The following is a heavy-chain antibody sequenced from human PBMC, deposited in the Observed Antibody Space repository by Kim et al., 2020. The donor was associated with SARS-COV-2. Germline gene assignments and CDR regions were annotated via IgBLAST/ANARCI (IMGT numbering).Heavy chain of an antibody. J-gene: IGHJ4*02. CDR3: AKDERPGTVLWLFDY. D-gene: IGHD6-13*01. V-gene: IGHV3-33*06. CDR2: IWYDGSNK. Sequence: GGSLRLSCAASGFTFSSYGMHWVHQAPGKGLEWVAVIWYDGSNKYYADSVKGRFTISRDNSKNTLYLQMNSLRAEDTAVYYCAKDERPGTVLWLFDYWGQGTLVTVSS. CDR1: GFTFSSYG.